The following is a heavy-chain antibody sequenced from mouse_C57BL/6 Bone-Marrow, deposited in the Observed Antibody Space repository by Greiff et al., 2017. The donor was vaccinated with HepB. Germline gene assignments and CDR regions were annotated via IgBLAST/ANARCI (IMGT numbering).Heavy chain of an antibody. Sequence: QVQLQQPGAELVKPGASVKMSCKASGYNFTSYWITWVKQRPGQGLEWIGYINPNNGGTSYNQKFKGQATLTVNKTSSTAYMELRSLTSEDSAVYYCTRLLLRSYYFDYWGQGTTLTVSS. V-gene: IGHV1-55*01. CDR3: TRLLLRSYYFDY. CDR2: INPNNGGT. D-gene: IGHD1-1*01. CDR1: GYNFTSYW. J-gene: IGHJ2*01.